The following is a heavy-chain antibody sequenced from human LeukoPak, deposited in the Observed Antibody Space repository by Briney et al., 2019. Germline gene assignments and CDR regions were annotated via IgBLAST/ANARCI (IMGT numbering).Heavy chain of an antibody. Sequence: GGSLRLSCAASGFTVSSNYMSWVRQAPGKGLEWVSVIYSGGSTYYADSVKGRFTISRDNSKNTLYLQMNSLRAEDTAVYYCAKDGNHYYYDSSGYKWGQGTLVTVSS. CDR3: AKDGNHYYYDSSGYK. D-gene: IGHD3-22*01. CDR1: GFTVSSNY. J-gene: IGHJ4*02. CDR2: IYSGGST. V-gene: IGHV3-53*01.